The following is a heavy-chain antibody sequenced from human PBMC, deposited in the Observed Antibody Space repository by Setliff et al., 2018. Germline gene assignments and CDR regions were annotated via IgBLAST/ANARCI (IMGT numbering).Heavy chain of an antibody. Sequence: GASVKVSCKASGYTFTTYAIHWLRQAPGQRPEWMGWIDTGNGKTRYLQKLQGRVTITMDTSATTAYMELRSLQSEDTAVYYCARHLSYSGETMDVWGKGTTVTVSS. CDR1: GYTFTTYA. J-gene: IGHJ6*03. D-gene: IGHD5-12*01. CDR3: ARHLSYSGETMDV. V-gene: IGHV1-3*04. CDR2: IDTGNGKT.